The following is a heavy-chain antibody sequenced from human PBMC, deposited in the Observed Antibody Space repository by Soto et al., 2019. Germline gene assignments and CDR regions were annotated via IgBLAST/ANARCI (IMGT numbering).Heavy chain of an antibody. J-gene: IGHJ4*02. Sequence: QVQLQESGPGLVKPSGTLSLTCAVSGGSISSSNWWSWVRQPPGKGLEWIGEIYHSGGTNSNPSPASRFTLSVAQSTNQFSLKLSSGPAADTAVYYCATGGSGSFDYWGQGTLVTVSS. CDR1: GGSISSSNW. CDR3: ATGGSGSFDY. V-gene: IGHV4-4*02. CDR2: IYHSGGT. D-gene: IGHD3-10*01.